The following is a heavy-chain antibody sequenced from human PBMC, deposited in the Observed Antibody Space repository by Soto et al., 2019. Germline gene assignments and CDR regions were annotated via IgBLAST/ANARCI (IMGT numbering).Heavy chain of an antibody. D-gene: IGHD3-10*01. Sequence: QVQLVQSGAEVKKPGASVKVSCKASGYTFTSYGISWVRQAPEQGLEWMGWISAYNGNTNYAQKLQGRVTMTTDTSTSTAYMELRSLRSDDTAVYYCAGRMVRGVPYYYYGMDVWGQGTTVTVSS. J-gene: IGHJ6*02. V-gene: IGHV1-18*04. CDR2: ISAYNGNT. CDR1: GYTFTSYG. CDR3: AGRMVRGVPYYYYGMDV.